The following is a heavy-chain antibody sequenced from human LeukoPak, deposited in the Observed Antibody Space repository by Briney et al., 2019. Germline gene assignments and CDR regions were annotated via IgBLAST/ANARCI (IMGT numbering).Heavy chain of an antibody. D-gene: IGHD5-12*01. J-gene: IGHJ4*02. Sequence: GGSLRLSCAASGFTLSSYGIYWVRQAPGKGLEWVAFIRYDGSNKYYADSVKGRFTISRDNSDNTVYLQVRSLRPEDTAVYYCARDGKYSGPFDYWGQGTLVTVSS. CDR3: ARDGKYSGPFDY. CDR2: IRYDGSNK. V-gene: IGHV3-30*02. CDR1: GFTLSSYG.